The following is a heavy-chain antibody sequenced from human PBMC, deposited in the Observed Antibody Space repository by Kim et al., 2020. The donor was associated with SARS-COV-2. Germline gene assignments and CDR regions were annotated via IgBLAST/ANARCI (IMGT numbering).Heavy chain of an antibody. V-gene: IGHV4-39*01. Sequence: SETLSLTCTVSGDYVSSTAYFWVWIRQPPGKGLEWIGSVHSGGTTSYNPSLRSRLTISMDTSKNQFSLNLMSVTAADTAVYYCATRILASRGGWGQGTLVTVSS. J-gene: IGHJ4*02. CDR2: VHSGGTT. CDR1: GDYVSSTAYF. D-gene: IGHD3-16*01. CDR3: ATRILASRGG.